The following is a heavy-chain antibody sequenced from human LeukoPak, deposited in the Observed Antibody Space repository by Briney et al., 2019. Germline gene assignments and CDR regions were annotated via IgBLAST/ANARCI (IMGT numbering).Heavy chain of an antibody. J-gene: IGHJ6*02. D-gene: IGHD6-6*01. V-gene: IGHV5-51*01. Sequence: GESLKISCKGSGYGFTSYWIGWVRQMPGKGLEWMGIIYPGDSDTRYSPSFQGQVTISADKSISTAYLQWSSLKASDTAMYYCARFSEQLVPYYYYGMDVWGQGTTVTVSS. CDR1: GYGFTSYW. CDR3: ARFSEQLVPYYYYGMDV. CDR2: IYPGDSDT.